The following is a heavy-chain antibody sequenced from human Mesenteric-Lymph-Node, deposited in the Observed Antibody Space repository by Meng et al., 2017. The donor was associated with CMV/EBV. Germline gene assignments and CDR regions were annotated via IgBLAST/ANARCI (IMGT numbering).Heavy chain of an antibody. Sequence: GSLRLSCTVSGYSISSGYYWGWIRQPPGKGLEWIGSIYHSGSTYYNPSLKSRVTISVDTSKNHFSLKLNSVTAADTAVYYCAREDKRVPTATSYYYGMDVWGQGTTVTVSS. V-gene: IGHV4-38-2*02. J-gene: IGHJ6*02. D-gene: IGHD2-15*01. CDR3: AREDKRVPTATSYYYGMDV. CDR2: IYHSGST. CDR1: GYSISSGYY.